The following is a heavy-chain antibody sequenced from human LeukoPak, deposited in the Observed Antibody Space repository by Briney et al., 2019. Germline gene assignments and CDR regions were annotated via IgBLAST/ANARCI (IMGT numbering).Heavy chain of an antibody. CDR1: GFTFSSYW. Sequence: GGSLRLSCAASGFTFSSYWMSWVRQAPGKGLEWAANIKQDGSEKYYVDSVKGRFTISRDNAKNSLYLQMNSLRAEDTAVYYCARDLGVTTTRSDYWGQGTLVTVSS. V-gene: IGHV3-7*01. D-gene: IGHD4-17*01. CDR3: ARDLGVTTTRSDY. CDR2: IKQDGSEK. J-gene: IGHJ4*02.